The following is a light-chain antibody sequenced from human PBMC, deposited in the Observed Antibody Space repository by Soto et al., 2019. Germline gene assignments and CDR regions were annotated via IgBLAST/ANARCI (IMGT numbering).Light chain of an antibody. CDR3: VSWDDMLYAAV. CDR1: SSNIGSNL. Sequence: QSVLTQPPSASGTPGQRVTISCSGSSSNIGSNLVYWYQQFPGTAPKLLIYWNSQRPSGVPDRFSGSKTGTSASLAISGLRSEDEADYYCVSWDDMLYAAVFGGGTQLTVL. V-gene: IGLV1-47*01. J-gene: IGLJ7*01. CDR2: WNS.